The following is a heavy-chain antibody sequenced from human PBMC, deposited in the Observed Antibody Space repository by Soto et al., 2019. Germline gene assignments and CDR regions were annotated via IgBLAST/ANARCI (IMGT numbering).Heavy chain of an antibody. CDR2: LDYEEGER. Sequence: VTVVWKHCGNTLRGLSMHWVRQALGKGLECMGSLDYEEGERNFAHRFQGRVTVTEXTXXDXXXMXLRXLKSEDTDVYCCATGVTTFHYWGQGPLITVSS. CDR1: GNTLRGLS. D-gene: IGHD2-21*02. J-gene: IGHJ4*02. CDR3: ATGVTTFHY. V-gene: IGHV1-24*01.